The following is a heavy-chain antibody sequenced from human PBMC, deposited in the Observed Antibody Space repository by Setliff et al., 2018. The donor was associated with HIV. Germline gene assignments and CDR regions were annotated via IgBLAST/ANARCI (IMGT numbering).Heavy chain of an antibody. V-gene: IGHV1-18*01. CDR1: GYTLRRHG. J-gene: IGHJ4*02. CDR3: ARVTPHIAGLGWFYFDY. Sequence: ASVKVSCKASGYTLRRHGISWVRQAPGQGLEWMGWISAYNGNTNYAQKVQGGVTMATDTSTSTAYMELRSLRSDDTAVYYCARVTPHIAGLGWFYFDYWGQGTLVTVSS. D-gene: IGHD6-13*01. CDR2: ISAYNGNT.